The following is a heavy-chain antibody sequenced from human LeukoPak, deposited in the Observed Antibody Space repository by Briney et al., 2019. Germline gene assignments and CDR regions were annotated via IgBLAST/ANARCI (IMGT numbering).Heavy chain of an antibody. V-gene: IGHV4-59*01. CDR1: GGSISSYY. J-gene: IGHJ3*02. Sequence: SETLSLTCTISGGSISSYYWSWIRQPPGKGLEWIGYIYYSGSTNYNPSLKSRVTISVDTSKNQFSLKLSSVTAADTAVYYCAREGGALGYCSSISCDGVRAFDIWGQGTMVTVSS. CDR3: AREGGALGYCSSISCDGVRAFDI. CDR2: IYYSGST. D-gene: IGHD2-2*01.